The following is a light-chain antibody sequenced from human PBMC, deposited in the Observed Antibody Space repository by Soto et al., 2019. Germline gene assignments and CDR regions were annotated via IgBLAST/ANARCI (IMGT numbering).Light chain of an antibody. CDR2: EVF. V-gene: IGLV2-14*03. CDR3: CSYTTTSTFV. J-gene: IGLJ2*01. CDR1: SSDVGGYNY. Sequence: QSALTQPASVSGSPGQSITISCTGTSSDVGGYNYVSWYQQHPDKVPKLMIYEVFRRPSGISDRFSGSKSGNTASLTISGLQAEDEADYYCCSYTTTSTFVFGGGTKLTVL.